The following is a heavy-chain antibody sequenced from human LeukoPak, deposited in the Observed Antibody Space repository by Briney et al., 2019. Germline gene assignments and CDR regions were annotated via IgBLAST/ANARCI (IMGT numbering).Heavy chain of an antibody. J-gene: IGHJ4*02. CDR3: ARDPARVGDYFFDY. CDR1: GGSISSGAYY. V-gene: IGHV4-31*03. Sequence: SETLSLTCTVSGGSISSGAYYWNWIRQHPGKGLEWIGNIYYSGSTSYNPSLKSRVTISVDTSENQFSLKLSSVTAADTAVYYCARDPARVGDYFFDYWGQGTLVTVSS. D-gene: IGHD4-17*01. CDR2: IYYSGST.